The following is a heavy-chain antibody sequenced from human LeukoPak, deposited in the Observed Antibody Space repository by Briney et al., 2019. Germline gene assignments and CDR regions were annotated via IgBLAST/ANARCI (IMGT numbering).Heavy chain of an antibody. Sequence: PGRSLRLSCAASGFTFGSYVMHWVRQAPGKGLEWVAVISYDGSNKYYADSVKGRFTISRDNSKNTLYLQMNSLRAEDTAVYYCARDAAQWLAHYYYYYYMDVWGKGTTVTVSS. V-gene: IGHV3-30*01. J-gene: IGHJ6*03. CDR3: ARDAAQWLAHYYYYYYMDV. CDR2: ISYDGSNK. CDR1: GFTFGSYV. D-gene: IGHD6-19*01.